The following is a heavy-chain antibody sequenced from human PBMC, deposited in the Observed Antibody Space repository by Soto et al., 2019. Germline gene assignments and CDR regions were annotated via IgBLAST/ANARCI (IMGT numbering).Heavy chain of an antibody. J-gene: IGHJ6*02. CDR3: ARRGGSSSGYCYYAMDV. D-gene: IGHD6-6*01. CDR1: SDSMNSGGYY. CDR2: IYSNGDT. V-gene: IGHV4-31*03. Sequence: SETLSLTCSVSSDSMNSGGYYWSWIRQHPGKGLEWIGYIYSNGDTYYNPSLKSRVTISVDTSKNQFSLNLTSVTAADTAVYYCARRGGSSSGYCYYAMDVWGQGTTVTVSS.